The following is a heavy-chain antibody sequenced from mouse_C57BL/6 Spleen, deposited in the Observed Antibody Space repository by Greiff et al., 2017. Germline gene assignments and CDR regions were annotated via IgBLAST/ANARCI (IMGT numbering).Heavy chain of an antibody. V-gene: IGHV1-52*01. CDR1: GYTFTSYW. J-gene: IGHJ2*01. Sequence: QVQLQQPGAELVRPGSSVKLSCKASGYTFTSYWMHWVKQRPIQGLEWIGNIDPSDSETPYNQKFKDKATLTVDKSSSTAYMQLSSLTSEDSAVYYFAIEGDDYWGQGTTLTVSS. CDR3: AIEGDDY. CDR2: IDPSDSET.